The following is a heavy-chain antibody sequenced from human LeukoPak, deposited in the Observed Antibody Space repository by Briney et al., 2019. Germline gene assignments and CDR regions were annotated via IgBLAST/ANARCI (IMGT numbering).Heavy chain of an antibody. J-gene: IGHJ6*03. CDR1: GFTFDDYG. CDR3: ARVYGYGDYGYYYYYMDV. CDR2: INWNGGST. Sequence: WPGGSLRLSCAASGFTFDDYGMSWVRHAPGKGVEGVSGINWNGGSTVYADSVKGRFTISRDNAKNSLYLQMNSLRAEDTALYYCARVYGYGDYGYYYYYMDVWGKGTTVTVSS. V-gene: IGHV3-20*04. D-gene: IGHD4-17*01.